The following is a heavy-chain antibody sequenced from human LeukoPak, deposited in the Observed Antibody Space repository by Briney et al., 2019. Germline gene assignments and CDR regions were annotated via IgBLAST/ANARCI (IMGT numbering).Heavy chain of an antibody. CDR1: GFTFGNFW. CDR3: ARDPDSTIRPQYFQH. CDR2: VKQDGSEI. V-gene: IGHV3-7*04. J-gene: IGHJ1*01. D-gene: IGHD3-22*01. Sequence: GGSLRLSCAASGFTFGNFWMNWVRQAPGRGLEWVANVKQDGSEIHYVDSVKGRFTISRDNAKDSLFLEMNSLRGEDTAVYYCARDPDSTIRPQYFQHWGQGALVTVSS.